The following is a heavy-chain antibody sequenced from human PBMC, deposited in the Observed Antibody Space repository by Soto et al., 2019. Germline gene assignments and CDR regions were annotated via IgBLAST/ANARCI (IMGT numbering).Heavy chain of an antibody. V-gene: IGHV3-15*07. D-gene: IGHD2-2*01. CDR2: IKSKTDGGTT. J-gene: IGHJ3*02. CDR1: GFTFSNAL. Sequence: GALRLSCSASGFTFSNALMNWVRQAPGKGLEWVGRIKSKTDGGTTDYAAPVKGRFTISRDDSKNTLYLQMNSLKTEDTAVYYCTFRRGYCSSTSCYDAFDIWGQGTMVTVSS. CDR3: TFRRGYCSSTSCYDAFDI.